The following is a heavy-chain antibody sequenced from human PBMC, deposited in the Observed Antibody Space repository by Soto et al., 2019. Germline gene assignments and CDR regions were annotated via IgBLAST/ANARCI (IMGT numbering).Heavy chain of an antibody. J-gene: IGHJ4*02. V-gene: IGHV3-33*01. CDR1: GFTFSSYG. Sequence: GGSLRLSCAASGFTFSSYGMHWVRQAPGKGLEWVAVIWYDGSNKYYADSVKGRFTISRDNSKNTLYLQMNSLRAEDTAVYYCARDEQQLVLDYWGQGTLVTVSS. D-gene: IGHD6-13*01. CDR2: IWYDGSNK. CDR3: ARDEQQLVLDY.